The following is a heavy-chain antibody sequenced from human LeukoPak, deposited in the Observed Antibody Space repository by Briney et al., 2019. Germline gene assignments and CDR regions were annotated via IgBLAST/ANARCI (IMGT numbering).Heavy chain of an antibody. CDR3: ARESGAFSPFGF. J-gene: IGHJ4*02. CDR2: VHLNGAT. D-gene: IGHD1-26*01. Sequence: SETLSLTCAVSGGSIITTNWWSRVRQPPGKGLEWIGEVHLNGATNYNPSLESRVSMSIDKSKNQLSLKLRSVSAADTAIYYCARESGAFSPFGFWGQGTLVTVSS. CDR1: GGSIITTNW. V-gene: IGHV4-4*02.